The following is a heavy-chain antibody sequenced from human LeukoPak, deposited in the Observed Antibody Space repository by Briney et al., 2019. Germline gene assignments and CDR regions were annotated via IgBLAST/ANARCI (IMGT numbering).Heavy chain of an antibody. Sequence: GGSLRLSCAASGFTVSSNYMSWVRQAPGKGLEWVSVIYSGGSTYYADSVKGRFTISRDNSKNTLYLQMNSLRAEDTAVYYCARGVGVREYYFDYWGQGTLVTVSS. J-gene: IGHJ4*02. V-gene: IGHV3-53*01. CDR3: ARGVGVREYYFDY. CDR1: GFTVSSNY. CDR2: IYSGGST. D-gene: IGHD3-10*01.